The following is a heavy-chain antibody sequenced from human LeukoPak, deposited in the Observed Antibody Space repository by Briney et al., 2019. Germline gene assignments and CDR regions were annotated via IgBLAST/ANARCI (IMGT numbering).Heavy chain of an antibody. CDR2: VNPNSGGT. V-gene: IGHV1-2*02. J-gene: IGHJ4*02. D-gene: IGHD3-22*01. CDR1: GYTFTGYY. Sequence: ASVKVSCKTSGYTFTGYYMHWVRQAPGQGLEWMGWVNPNSGGTKYAQEFQVRVTMTRDTSISTVYMELSSLRSDDTAVYYCARWDYYDTSAYSGDFDYWGQGTLVTVSS. CDR3: ARWDYYDTSAYSGDFDY.